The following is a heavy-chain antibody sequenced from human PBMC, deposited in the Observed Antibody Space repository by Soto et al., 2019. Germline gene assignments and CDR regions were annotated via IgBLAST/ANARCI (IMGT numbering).Heavy chain of an antibody. D-gene: IGHD2-2*02. CDR1: GGSISSSSYY. CDR2: IYYSGST. CDR3: ARHSCSSTSCYNRARWFDP. J-gene: IGHJ5*02. Sequence: SETLSLTCTVSGGSISSSSYYWGWIRQPPGKGLEWIGSIYYSGSTYYNPSLKSRVTISVDTSRNQFSLKLSSVTAADTAVYYCARHSCSSTSCYNRARWFDPWGQGTRVTVSS. V-gene: IGHV4-39*01.